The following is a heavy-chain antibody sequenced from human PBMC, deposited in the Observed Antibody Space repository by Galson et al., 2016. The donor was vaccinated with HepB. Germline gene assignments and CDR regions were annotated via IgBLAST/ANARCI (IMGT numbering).Heavy chain of an antibody. CDR3: ARSPRGIMIMYYGLDV. Sequence: LSLTCAVTGDSITSSNWWNWVRQSPGKGLEWIGEIYHSGRTESTNYNPSLKSRVTISVDKSKNQFSLKLSSVTAADTAVYYCARSPRGIMIMYYGLDVWGQGTTVTVSS. J-gene: IGHJ6*02. CDR2: IYHSGRTEST. V-gene: IGHV4-4*02. CDR1: GDSITSSNW. D-gene: IGHD3-16*01.